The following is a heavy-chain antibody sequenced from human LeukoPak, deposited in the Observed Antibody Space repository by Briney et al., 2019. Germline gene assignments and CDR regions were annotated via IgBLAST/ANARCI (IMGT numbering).Heavy chain of an antibody. CDR3: ARYDPGHWLDP. V-gene: IGHV4-39*07. D-gene: IGHD3-3*01. J-gene: IGHJ5*02. Sequence: SETLSLTCTVSGGSISSSSYYWGWIRQPPGKGLEWIGSIYYSGSTNYNPSLKSRVTISVDTSNNRFSLKLSSVTAADTAVYYCARYDPGHWLDPWGQGTLVTVSS. CDR2: IYYSGST. CDR1: GGSISSSSYY.